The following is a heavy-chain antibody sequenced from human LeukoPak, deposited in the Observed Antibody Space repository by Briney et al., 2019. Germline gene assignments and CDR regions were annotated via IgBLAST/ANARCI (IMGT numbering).Heavy chain of an antibody. Sequence: GGSLRLSCAASGFTFSSYGMHWVRQAPGKGLEWVAFIRYDGSNKYYADSVKGRFTISRDNSKNTLYLQMNSLRAEDTAVYYCARGPAGVYYFDYWGQGTLVPVSS. CDR2: IRYDGSNK. CDR3: ARGPAGVYYFDY. CDR1: GFTFSSYG. J-gene: IGHJ4*02. D-gene: IGHD2-2*01. V-gene: IGHV3-30*02.